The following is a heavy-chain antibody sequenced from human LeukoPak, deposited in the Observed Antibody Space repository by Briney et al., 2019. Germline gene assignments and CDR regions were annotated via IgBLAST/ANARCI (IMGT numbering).Heavy chain of an antibody. Sequence: ASVKVSCKASGYTFTSYDINWVRQATGQGLEWMGWMNPNSGNTGYAQKFQGRVTMTRNTPISTAYMELSSLRSEDTAVYYCARGPYYYGSGSSTYFQHWGQGTLVTVSS. CDR1: GYTFTSYD. CDR2: MNPNSGNT. J-gene: IGHJ1*01. V-gene: IGHV1-8*01. CDR3: ARGPYYYGSGSSTYFQH. D-gene: IGHD3-10*01.